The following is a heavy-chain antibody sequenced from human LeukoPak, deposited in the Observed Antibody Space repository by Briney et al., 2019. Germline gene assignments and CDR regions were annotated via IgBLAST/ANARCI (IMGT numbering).Heavy chain of an antibody. V-gene: IGHV4-59*01. J-gene: IGHJ6*03. CDR1: GGSISSYY. CDR2: TYYSGST. CDR3: ARVEGNMDV. D-gene: IGHD3-10*01. Sequence: PSETLSLTCTVSGGSISSYYWSWIRQPPGKGLEWIGYTYYSGSTNYNPSLKSRVTISVDTSKNQFSLKLSSVTAADTAVYYCARVEGNMDVWGKGTTVTVSS.